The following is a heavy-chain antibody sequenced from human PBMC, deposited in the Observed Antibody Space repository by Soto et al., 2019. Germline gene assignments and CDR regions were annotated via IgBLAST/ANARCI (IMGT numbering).Heavy chain of an antibody. CDR1: CYTFTRYG. CDR3: ARDDSYGSSDAFDI. J-gene: IGHJ3*02. D-gene: IGHD5-18*01. Sequence: GASVKVSCKASCYTFTRYGISWVRQAPGQGLEWMGWISAYNGNTNYAQKLQGRVTMTTDTSTSTAYMELRSLRSDDTAVYYCARDDSYGSSDAFDIWGQGTMVTVSS. V-gene: IGHV1-18*01. CDR2: ISAYNGNT.